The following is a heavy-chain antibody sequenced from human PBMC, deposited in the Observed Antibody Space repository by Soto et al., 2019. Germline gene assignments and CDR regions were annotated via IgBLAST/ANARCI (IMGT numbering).Heavy chain of an antibody. D-gene: IGHD1-7*01. Sequence: SETLSLTCTVSGVSITIGDNYWSWIRQPPGKGLEWIGYIFYIGNAYYNPSLQSRVTISVDTSRNQFSLRLTSVTAADTAVYYCVRKTGTTFLGSFFDHWGQGTLVTVS. CDR2: IFYIGNA. CDR1: GVSITIGDNY. V-gene: IGHV4-30-4*01. CDR3: VRKTGTTFLGSFFDH. J-gene: IGHJ4*02.